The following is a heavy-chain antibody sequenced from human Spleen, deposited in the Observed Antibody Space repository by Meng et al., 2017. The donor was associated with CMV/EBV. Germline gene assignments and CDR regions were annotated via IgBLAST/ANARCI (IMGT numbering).Heavy chain of an antibody. V-gene: IGHV4-30-4*01. CDR1: DGFTTSDDYY. J-gene: IGHJ4*02. CDR2: IHYSGTT. CDR3: ARDSPGGYGYFDS. D-gene: IGHD5-12*01. Sequence: GHVQGSGPGLWKPSQTLSLTCTVSDGFTTSDDYYWSWIRQPPGKGLEWIGYIHYSGTTYYNPSLKSRIAISLDTSKNQFSLNLNSVTAADAAVYYCARDSPGGYGYFDSWGQGTLVTVSS.